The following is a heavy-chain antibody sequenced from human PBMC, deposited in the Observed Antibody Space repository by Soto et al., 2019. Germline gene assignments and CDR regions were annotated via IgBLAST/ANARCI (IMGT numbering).Heavy chain of an antibody. J-gene: IGHJ4*02. CDR1: GGTFSTYA. Sequence: QVQLVQSGAEVKKPESSVKVSCKAPGGTFSTYAISWVRQAPGQGLEWMGGIIPMFGTANYAQRFQDRVTINADESTNTVYMELSSLRSEDTAVYCCASGIQLWLRRINNGYSGWGQGTLVTVSS. CDR3: ASGIQLWLRRINNGYSG. CDR2: IIPMFGTA. D-gene: IGHD5-18*01. V-gene: IGHV1-69*12.